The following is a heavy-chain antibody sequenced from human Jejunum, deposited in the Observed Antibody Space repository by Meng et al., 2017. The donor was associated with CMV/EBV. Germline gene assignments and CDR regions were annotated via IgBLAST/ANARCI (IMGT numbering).Heavy chain of an antibody. CDR2: INTNTGNP. Sequence: SCRASGYTFTGYAMNWVRQAPGQGLEWMRWINTNTGNPMYAPDFTGRYVFSLDTSVSTAYLQITSLKAEDTAVYYCAAEGVGVAGLKWGQGTLVTVSS. V-gene: IGHV7-4-1*02. CDR3: AAEGVGVAGLK. CDR1: GYTFTGYA. D-gene: IGHD6-19*01. J-gene: IGHJ4*02.